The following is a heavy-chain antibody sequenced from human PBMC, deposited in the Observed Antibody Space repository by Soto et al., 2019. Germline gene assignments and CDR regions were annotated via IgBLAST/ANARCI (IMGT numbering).Heavy chain of an antibody. V-gene: IGHV3-23*01. CDR1: GFSFSDYW. D-gene: IGHD3-9*01. J-gene: IGHJ4*02. Sequence: PGGSLRLSCAASGFSFSDYWMHWVRQVPGKGLVWVSRISGSGGSTYYADSVKGRFTISRDNSKNTLYLQMNSLRAEDTAVYYCAKVSPLTGYYPFDYWGQGTLVTVSS. CDR3: AKVSPLTGYYPFDY. CDR2: ISGSGGST.